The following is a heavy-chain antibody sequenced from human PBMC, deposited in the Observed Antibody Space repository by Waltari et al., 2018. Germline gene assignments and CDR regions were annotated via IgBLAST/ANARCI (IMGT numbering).Heavy chain of an antibody. Sequence: EVQLVQSGAEVKKPGATVKISCKASGYTFTDYYMHWVQQAPGKGLEWMGRVDPEDGETIYAEKFQGRVTITADTSTDTAYMELSSLRSEDTAVYYCARDVAVAGTGLGAFDIWGQGTMVTVSS. J-gene: IGHJ3*02. D-gene: IGHD6-19*01. CDR2: VDPEDGET. CDR3: ARDVAVAGTGLGAFDI. V-gene: IGHV1-69-2*01. CDR1: GYTFTDYY.